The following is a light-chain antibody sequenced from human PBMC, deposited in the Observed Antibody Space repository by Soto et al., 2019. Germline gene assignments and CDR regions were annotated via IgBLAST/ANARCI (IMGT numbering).Light chain of an antibody. CDR2: DAS. CDR1: QSVSSY. V-gene: IGKV3-11*01. CDR3: QQRSNWIGN. J-gene: IGKJ5*01. Sequence: DIVLTQSPATLSLSPGERATLSCRASQSVSSYLAWYQQKPGQAPRLLIYDASNRATGIPARFSGSGSGTDFTLTISSLEPEDFAVYYFQQRSNWIGNFGQGTRLEIX.